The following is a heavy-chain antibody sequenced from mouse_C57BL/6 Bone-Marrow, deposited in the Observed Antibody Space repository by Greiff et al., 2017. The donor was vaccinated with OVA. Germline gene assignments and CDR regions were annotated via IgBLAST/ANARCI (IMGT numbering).Heavy chain of an antibody. J-gene: IGHJ4*01. CDR3: ASMNYDGYAMDY. V-gene: IGHV2-6*01. D-gene: IGHD2-4*01. CDR1: GFSLTSYG. CDR2: IWGVGST. Sequence: VHLVESGPGLVAPSQSLSITCTVSGFSLTSYGVDWVRQSPGKGLEWLGVIWGVGSTNYNSALKSRLSISKDNSKSQVFLKMNSLQTDDTAMYYCASMNYDGYAMDYWGQGTSVTVSS.